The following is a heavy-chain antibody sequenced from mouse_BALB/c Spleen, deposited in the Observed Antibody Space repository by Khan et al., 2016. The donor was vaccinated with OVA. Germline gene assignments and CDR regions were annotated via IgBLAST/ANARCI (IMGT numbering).Heavy chain of an antibody. Sequence: EVMLVESGGGLVKPGGSLKLSCAASGFTFSNYGVSWVRQTPEKRLEWVASISSGDTTHYPDSVKGRFTISRDNARNILYLQMSSLRSEDTAMYYCARDYWFAYWGQGTLVTVSA. CDR2: ISSGDTT. CDR3: ARDYWFAY. CDR1: GFTFSNYG. J-gene: IGHJ3*01. V-gene: IGHV5-6-5*01.